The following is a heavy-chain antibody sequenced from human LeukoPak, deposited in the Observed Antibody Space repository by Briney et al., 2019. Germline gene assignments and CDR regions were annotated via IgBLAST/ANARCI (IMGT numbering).Heavy chain of an antibody. CDR1: GGSISSGDYY. V-gene: IGHV4-30-4*08. Sequence: SQTLSLTCTVSGGSISSGDYYWSWIRQPPGNGLEWIGYIYYSGSTYYNPSLKSRVTISVDTSKNQFALKLSSVTAADTAVYYCARAYCSSTSCYGGDYYYYMDVWGKGTTVTVSS. CDR3: ARAYCSSTSCYGGDYYYYMDV. D-gene: IGHD2-2*01. J-gene: IGHJ6*03. CDR2: IYYSGST.